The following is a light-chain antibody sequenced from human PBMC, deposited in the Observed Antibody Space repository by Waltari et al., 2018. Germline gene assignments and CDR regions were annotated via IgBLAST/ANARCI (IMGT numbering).Light chain of an antibody. V-gene: IGLV1-44*01. CDR2: SSS. CDR1: SSNIGSNV. CDR3: ASWDDSLNGWV. J-gene: IGLJ3*02. Sequence: QSVLTQPPSASGTPGQRVTISCSGGSSNIGSNVVTWYQQFPGTAPKLLIYSSSQRPSGVPDRFSGSKSGTSASLAISGLHSEDEADFYCASWDDSLNGWVFGGGTKLTVL.